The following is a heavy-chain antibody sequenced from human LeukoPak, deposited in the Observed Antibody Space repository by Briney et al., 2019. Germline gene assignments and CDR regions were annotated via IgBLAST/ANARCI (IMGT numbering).Heavy chain of an antibody. CDR3: ARLLMTNIVLF. CDR2: ISYAGST. Sequence: SETLSLTCAVSGDSVSRKGVYWGWVRQSPGMGLEWVGSISYAGSTYYNPSLRSRITLSLAASKNQFSLRLTSVTAADTGIYYCARLLMTNIVLFWGRGTPVAVSS. D-gene: IGHD2/OR15-2a*01. V-gene: IGHV4-39*01. J-gene: IGHJ4*02. CDR1: GDSVSRKGVY.